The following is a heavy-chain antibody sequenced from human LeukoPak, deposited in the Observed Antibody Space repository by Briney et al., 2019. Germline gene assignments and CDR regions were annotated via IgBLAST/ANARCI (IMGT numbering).Heavy chain of an antibody. J-gene: IGHJ6*02. V-gene: IGHV4-39*07. D-gene: IGHD2-8*01. CDR2: INHSGST. Sequence: SETLSLTCTVSGDSISSTSHYWDWIRQPPGKGLEWIGEINHSGSTNYNPSLKSRVTISVDTSKNQFSLKLSSVTAADTAVYYCARVRGYCTNGVCHRYYYYGMDVWGQGTTVTVSS. CDR1: GDSISSTSHY. CDR3: ARVRGYCTNGVCHRYYYYGMDV.